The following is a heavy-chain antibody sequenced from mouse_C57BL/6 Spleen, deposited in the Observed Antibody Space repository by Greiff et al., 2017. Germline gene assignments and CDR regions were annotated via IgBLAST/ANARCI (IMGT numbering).Heavy chain of an antibody. V-gene: IGHV5-4*01. CDR3: ARDRVFDY. J-gene: IGHJ2*01. D-gene: IGHD3-3*01. CDR1: GFTFSSYA. Sequence: DVKLVESGGGLVKPGGSLKLSCAASGFTFSSYAMSWVRQTPEKRLEWVATISDGGSYTYYPDNVKGRFTISRDNAKNNLYLQMSDLKSEDTAMDYCARDRVFDYWGQGTTLTVSS. CDR2: ISDGGSYT.